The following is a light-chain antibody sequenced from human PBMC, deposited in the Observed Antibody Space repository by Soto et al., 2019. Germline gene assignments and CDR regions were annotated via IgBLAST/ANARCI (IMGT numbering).Light chain of an antibody. J-gene: IGKJ4*01. V-gene: IGKV3-20*01. Sequence: EIVLTQSPDTLSLSPGERATLTCRASQSVKNNYVTWYQQKPGQAPRLLLFGASSRATGIPDRFSGSGSGTDFTLTINRLEPEDFATYYCQQYGSTPLTFGEGTKVDIK. CDR2: GAS. CDR1: QSVKNNY. CDR3: QQYGSTPLT.